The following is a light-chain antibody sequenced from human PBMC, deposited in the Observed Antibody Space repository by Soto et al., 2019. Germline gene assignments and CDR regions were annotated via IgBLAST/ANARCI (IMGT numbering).Light chain of an antibody. CDR3: QQYGNSTPLS. CDR2: GAS. Sequence: EILLTQSPGTLSWSPGERATLSWGASQNVRSNYLGWYQQKPCQAPRLLIYGASSRATGIPDRFSGSGSGTDFNLTISRLEPEDFAVYYCQQYGNSTPLSFGGGTKWIS. J-gene: IGKJ4*01. CDR1: QNVRSNY. V-gene: IGKV3-20*01.